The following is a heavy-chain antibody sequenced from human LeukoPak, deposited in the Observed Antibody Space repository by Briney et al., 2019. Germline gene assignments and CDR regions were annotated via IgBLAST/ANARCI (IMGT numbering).Heavy chain of an antibody. CDR2: IYYSGST. D-gene: IGHD5-18*01. V-gene: IGHV4-59*01. CDR1: GGSISSYY. Sequence: SETLSLTCTVSGGSISSYYWSWIRQPPGKGLERIGYIYYSGSTNYNPSLKSRVTISVDTSKNQFSLKLSSVTAADTAVYYCARGTYTAMAMSAFDIWGQGTMVTVSS. J-gene: IGHJ3*02. CDR3: ARGTYTAMAMSAFDI.